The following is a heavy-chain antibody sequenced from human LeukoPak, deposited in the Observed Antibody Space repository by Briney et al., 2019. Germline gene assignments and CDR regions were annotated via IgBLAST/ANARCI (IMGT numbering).Heavy chain of an antibody. J-gene: IGHJ4*02. Sequence: GGSLRLSCAVSGITLSSYGMSWVRQAPGEGLEWVAGISGSGGSTNYADSVKGRFTISRDNPKNTLYLQMNSLRADDTAVYFCAKRGVVIRVILVGFHKEAYYFDSWGQGALVTVSS. CDR2: ISGSGGST. CDR3: AKRGVVIRVILVGFHKEAYYFDS. V-gene: IGHV3-23*01. CDR1: GITLSSYG. D-gene: IGHD3-22*01.